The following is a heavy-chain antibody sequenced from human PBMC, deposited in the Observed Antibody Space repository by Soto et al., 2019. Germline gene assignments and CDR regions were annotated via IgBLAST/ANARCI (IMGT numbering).Heavy chain of an antibody. CDR2: IYYSGST. V-gene: IGHV4-39*01. CDR1: GGSISSSSYY. D-gene: IGHD3-16*01. CDR3: ARHPATRGDNWFDP. J-gene: IGHJ5*02. Sequence: QLQLQESGPGLVKPSETLSLTCTVSGGSISSSSYYWGWIRQPPGQGLEWIGSIYYSGSTYYNPSLNRRVTISVATSKNQFSPKLSSVTAADTAVYYCARHPATRGDNWFDPCGQGTLVTVSS.